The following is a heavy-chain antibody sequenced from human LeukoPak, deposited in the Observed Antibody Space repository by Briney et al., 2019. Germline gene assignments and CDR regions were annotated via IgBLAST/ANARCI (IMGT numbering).Heavy chain of an antibody. Sequence: GGSLRLSCAASGFTFSSYWMTWVRQAPGKGLEWVANIKQDGSVKYYVDSVKGRFTISRDNAKNSLYLQMNSLRTEDTAIYNCARIGYSSSSLDFWGRGTLVTVSS. J-gene: IGHJ4*02. CDR2: IKQDGSVK. CDR3: ARIGYSSSSLDF. CDR1: GFTFSSYW. D-gene: IGHD6-6*01. V-gene: IGHV3-7*03.